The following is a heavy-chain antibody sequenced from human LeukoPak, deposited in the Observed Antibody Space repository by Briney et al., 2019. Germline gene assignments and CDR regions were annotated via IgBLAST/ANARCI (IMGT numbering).Heavy chain of an antibody. Sequence: PGGSLRLSCVASGFTFSSYAMNWVRQGPGRGLEWVSGISDRGGNTYYADSVKGRYTISRDNSKNTLYLQMSSLRAEDTAVYYCVKGPHIVVVTAILAYFDYWGQGTLVTVSS. CDR3: VKGPHIVVVTAILAYFDY. CDR1: GFTFSSYA. J-gene: IGHJ4*02. V-gene: IGHV3-23*01. CDR2: ISDRGGNT. D-gene: IGHD2-21*02.